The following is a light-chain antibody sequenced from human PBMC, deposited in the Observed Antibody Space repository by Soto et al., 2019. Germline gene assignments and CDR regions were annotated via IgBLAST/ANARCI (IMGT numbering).Light chain of an antibody. CDR1: QSVSSN. J-gene: IGKJ1*01. CDR3: QQYNNWPQT. CDR2: GAS. V-gene: IGKV3-15*01. Sequence: EIVMTQSPATLSVSPGERATLSCRASQSVSSNLAWYPQKPGQAPRILIYGASTRETGIPAMFSGSGSGTECTRTISSLQSEDFEVYYCQQYNNWPQTFGQGTKVDI.